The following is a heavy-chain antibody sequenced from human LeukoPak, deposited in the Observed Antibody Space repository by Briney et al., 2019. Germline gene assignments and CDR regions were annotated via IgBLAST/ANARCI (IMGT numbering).Heavy chain of an antibody. CDR3: ARAGSPVLMVYAAHNDAFDI. V-gene: IGHV1-8*01. D-gene: IGHD2-8*01. CDR2: MNPNSGNT. CDR1: GYTFTSYD. Sequence: EASVKVSCKASGYTFTSYDINWVRQATGQGLEWMGWMNPNSGNTGYAQKFQGRVTMTRNTSISTAYMELSSLRSEDTAVYYCARAGSPVLMVYAAHNDAFDIWGQGTMVTVSS. J-gene: IGHJ3*02.